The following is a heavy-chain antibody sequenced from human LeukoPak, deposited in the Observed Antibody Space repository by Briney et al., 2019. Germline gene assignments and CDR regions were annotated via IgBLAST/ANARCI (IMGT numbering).Heavy chain of an antibody. Sequence: GGSLRLSCAASGFTVSSNYMSWVRQAPGKGLEWVSVIYSGGSTYYADSVKGRFTISRDNSKNTLYLQMNSLRAEDTAVYYCAKHHYYDSSGRTYYFDYWGQGTLVTVSS. D-gene: IGHD3-22*01. CDR3: AKHHYYDSSGRTYYFDY. CDR1: GFTVSSNY. CDR2: IYSGGST. J-gene: IGHJ4*02. V-gene: IGHV3-53*01.